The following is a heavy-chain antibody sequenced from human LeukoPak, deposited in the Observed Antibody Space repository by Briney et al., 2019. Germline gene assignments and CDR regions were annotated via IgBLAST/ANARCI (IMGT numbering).Heavy chain of an antibody. CDR2: IYYSGST. J-gene: IGHJ6*03. CDR1: GGSISSYY. V-gene: IGHV4-59*12. CDR3: ARDKSDYYYYYMDV. Sequence: SETLSLTCTVSGGSISSYYWSWIRQPPGKGLGGIGYIYYSGSTNYNPSLKSRVTISVDTSKNQFSLKLSSVTAADTAVYYCARDKSDYYYYYMDVWGKGTTVTVSS.